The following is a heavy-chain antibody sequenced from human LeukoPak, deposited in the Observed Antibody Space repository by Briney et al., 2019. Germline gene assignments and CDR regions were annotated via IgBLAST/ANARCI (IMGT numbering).Heavy chain of an antibody. V-gene: IGHV3-48*01. D-gene: IGHD1-1*01. J-gene: IGHJ4*02. Sequence: GGSLRLSCAASGFDFSNYSMNWVRQALGKGLEWVSIISRIGDIIHYTDSVKGRFTISRDNVKNSIYLQMDSLRAEDTAVYYCARVRGWKYFDYWGQGTLVTVSS. CDR3: ARVRGWKYFDY. CDR2: ISRIGDII. CDR1: GFDFSNYS.